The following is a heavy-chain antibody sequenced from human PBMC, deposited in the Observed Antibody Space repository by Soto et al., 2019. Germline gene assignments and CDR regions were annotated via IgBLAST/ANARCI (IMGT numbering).Heavy chain of an antibody. CDR3: ARDPRETTYYLDY. Sequence: QVQLVESGGGVVQPGRSLRLSCAASGFTFHSFTMHWVRQSPGKGLEWVALISYDGTNEYYADSVKGRFTISRDNSKSTLYLQMNSLRTDDTALYYCARDPRETTYYLDYWGQGTLGTVSS. CDR2: ISYDGTNE. D-gene: IGHD1-1*01. V-gene: IGHV3-30-3*01. J-gene: IGHJ4*02. CDR1: GFTFHSFT.